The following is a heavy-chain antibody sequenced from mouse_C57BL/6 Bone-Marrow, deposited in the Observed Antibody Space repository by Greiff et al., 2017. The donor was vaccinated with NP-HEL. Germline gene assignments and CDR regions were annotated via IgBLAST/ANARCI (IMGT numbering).Heavy chain of an antibody. CDR2: IYPGGGYT. J-gene: IGHJ3*01. CDR1: GYTFTNYW. CDR3: ARYYGSSGGFAY. V-gene: IGHV1-63*01. Sequence: QVQLKQSGAELVRPGTSVKMSCKASGYTFTNYWIGWAKQRPGHGLEWIGDIYPGGGYTNYNEKFKGKATLTADEASSTAYMQFSSLTSEDSAIDYWARYYGSSGGFAYWGQGTLVTVSA. D-gene: IGHD1-1*01.